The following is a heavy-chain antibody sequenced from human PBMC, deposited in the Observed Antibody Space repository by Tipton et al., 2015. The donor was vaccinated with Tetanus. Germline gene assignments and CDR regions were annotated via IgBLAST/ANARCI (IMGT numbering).Heavy chain of an antibody. D-gene: IGHD6-13*01. V-gene: IGHV5-51*01. CDR3: ARQAGSSWDLYWYFDL. CDR1: GYSFTSYW. Sequence: QLVQSGAEVKKPGESPKISCKGSGYSFTSYWIGWVRQTPGKGLEWMGIIYPGDSDTRYRPSFQGQVTISADKSISTAYLQWSSLKASDTAMYYCARQAGSSWDLYWYFDLWGRGTLVTVSS. CDR2: IYPGDSDT. J-gene: IGHJ2*01.